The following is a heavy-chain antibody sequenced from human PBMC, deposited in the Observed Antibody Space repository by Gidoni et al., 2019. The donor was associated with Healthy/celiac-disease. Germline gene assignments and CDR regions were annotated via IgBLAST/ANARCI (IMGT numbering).Heavy chain of an antibody. CDR3: ARTPRLLWFGELFKRAYYYYGMDV. V-gene: IGHV5-51*01. CDR1: GYSFTSYW. Sequence: EVQLVQSGAEVKKPGESLKISCKGSGYSFTSYWIGWVRPSPGKGLEWMGIIYPGDSDTRYSPSFQGQVTISADKSISTAYLQWSSLKASDTAMYYCARTPRLLWFGELFKRAYYYYGMDVWGQGTTVTVSS. CDR2: IYPGDSDT. D-gene: IGHD3-10*01. J-gene: IGHJ6*02.